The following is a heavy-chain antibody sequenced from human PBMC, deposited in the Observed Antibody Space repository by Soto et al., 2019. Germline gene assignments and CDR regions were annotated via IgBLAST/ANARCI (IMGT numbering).Heavy chain of an antibody. V-gene: IGHV1-69*01. CDR2: IIPIFGTP. D-gene: IGHD1-20*01. CDR3: ARSPGITGTRASQYAMDV. J-gene: IGHJ6*02. CDR1: GDTFNTFA. Sequence: QVQLVQSGAEVKKPGSSVRVSCKTSGDTFNTFAISWVRQARGQGLEWMGGIIPIFGTPDYAQQFPGRVTISADESTSTAYLELRSLRYEDTAVYYCARSPGITGTRASQYAMDVWGQGTTVTVSS.